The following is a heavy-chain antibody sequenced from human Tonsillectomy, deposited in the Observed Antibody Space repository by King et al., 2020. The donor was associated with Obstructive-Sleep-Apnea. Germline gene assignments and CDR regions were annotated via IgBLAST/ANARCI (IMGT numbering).Heavy chain of an antibody. D-gene: IGHD3-10*01. CDR3: ARDPPYYYGSGSSSDYYYGMDV. CDR1: GFTFSSYS. V-gene: IGHV3-48*04. J-gene: IGHJ6*02. Sequence: VQLVESGGGLVQPGGSLRLSCAASGFTFSSYSRNWFRQAPGKGLEWVSYISSSSSTIYYADSGKGRFTISRDNAKNSLYLQMNSLRAEETAVYYCARDPPYYYGSGSSSDYYYGMDVWGQGTTVTVSS. CDR2: ISSSSSTI.